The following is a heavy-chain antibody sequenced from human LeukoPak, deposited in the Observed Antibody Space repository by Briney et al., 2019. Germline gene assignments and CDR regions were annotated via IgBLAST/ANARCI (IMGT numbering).Heavy chain of an antibody. CDR2: INPNSGGT. Sequence: ASVKVSCKASGYTFTGYYMHWVRQAPGQGLEWMGWINPNSGGTNYAQKFQGRVTMTRDTSISTAYMELSRLRSDDTAVYYCARSIHCSGGTCLYWYFDLWGRGTLVTVSS. J-gene: IGHJ2*01. D-gene: IGHD2-15*01. CDR3: ARSIHCSGGTCLYWYFDL. CDR1: GYTFTGYY. V-gene: IGHV1-2*02.